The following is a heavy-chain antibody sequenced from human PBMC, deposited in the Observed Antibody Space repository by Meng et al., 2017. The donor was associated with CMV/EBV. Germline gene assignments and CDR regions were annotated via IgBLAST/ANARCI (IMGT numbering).Heavy chain of an antibody. CDR2: ISYDGSNK. V-gene: IGHV3-30*18. CDR1: FTVSSYG. J-gene: IGHJ2*01. CDR3: AKDLIRGYSYGSFWYFDL. D-gene: IGHD5-18*01. Sequence: FTVSSYGMHWVRQAPGKGLEWVAVISYDGSNKYYADSVQGRFTISRDNSKNTLYLQMNSLRAEDTAVYYCAKDLIRGYSYGSFWYFDLWGRGTLVTVSS.